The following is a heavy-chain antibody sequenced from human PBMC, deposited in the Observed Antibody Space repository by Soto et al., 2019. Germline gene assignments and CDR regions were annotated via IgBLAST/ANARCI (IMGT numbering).Heavy chain of an antibody. J-gene: IGHJ4*02. D-gene: IGHD6-6*01. CDR1: GGSISSSSYY. Sequence: QLQLQESGPGLVKPSETLSLTCTVSGGSISSSSYYWGWIRQPPGKGLEWIGSIYYSGSTYYNPSLKSRVTISVDTSKNQFALKLSSVTAADTAVYYCARKGSSSSDYWGQGTLVTVSS. V-gene: IGHV4-39*01. CDR3: ARKGSSSSDY. CDR2: IYYSGST.